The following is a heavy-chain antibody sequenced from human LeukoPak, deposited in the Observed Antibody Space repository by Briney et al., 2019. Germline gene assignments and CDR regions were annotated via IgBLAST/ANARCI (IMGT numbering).Heavy chain of an antibody. Sequence: GGSLRLSCVASGFTFSSYGMHWVRQAPGKGLEWVSAISGSGGSTYYADSVKGRFTISRDNSKNTLYLQMNSLRAEDTAVYYCAKGSQLLSEWFDPWGQGTLVTVSS. J-gene: IGHJ5*02. CDR1: GFTFSSYG. CDR2: ISGSGGST. V-gene: IGHV3-23*01. CDR3: AKGSQLLSEWFDP. D-gene: IGHD2-2*01.